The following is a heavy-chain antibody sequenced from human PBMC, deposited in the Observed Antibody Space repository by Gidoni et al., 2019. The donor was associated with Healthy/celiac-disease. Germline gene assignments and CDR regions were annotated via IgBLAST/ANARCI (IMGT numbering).Heavy chain of an antibody. CDR3: ARRAHMITFGGVIVFDY. J-gene: IGHJ4*02. CDR2: SYYSGST. V-gene: IGHV4-39*01. CDR1: GGSISSSSYY. Sequence: QLQLQESGPGLVKPSETLSLTCTVSGGSISSSSYYWGWIRQPPGKGLEWIGSSYYSGSTYYNPSLKSRVTISVDTSKNQFSLKLSSVTAADTAVYYCARRAHMITFGGVIVFDYWGQGTLVTVSS. D-gene: IGHD3-16*02.